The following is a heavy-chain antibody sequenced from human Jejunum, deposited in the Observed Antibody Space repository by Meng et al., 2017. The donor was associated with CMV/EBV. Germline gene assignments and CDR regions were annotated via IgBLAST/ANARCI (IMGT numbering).Heavy chain of an antibody. V-gene: IGHV3-21*01. Sequence: SGFTCTSYSINWVRQAPGKGLEWLSYISGSSTYIYHADSVKGRFTISRDNAKNSVYLQMNSLRVEDTAVYYCARAIDYGDPNWFDAWGQGTLVTVSS. D-gene: IGHD4-17*01. J-gene: IGHJ5*02. CDR2: ISGSSTYI. CDR3: ARAIDYGDPNWFDA. CDR1: GFTCTSYS.